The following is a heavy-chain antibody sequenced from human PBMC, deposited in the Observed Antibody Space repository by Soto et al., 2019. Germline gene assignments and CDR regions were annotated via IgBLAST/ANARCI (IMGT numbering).Heavy chain of an antibody. Sequence: PGGPLRLPCAASGLIFASYGSHWVRQAQGKGLEWVAVISYDGSNKYYADSVKGRFTISRDNSKNTLYLQMNSLRAEDTAVYYCARDQVVVIDWCFDLWGRGTLVTVSS. V-gene: IGHV3-30*03. CDR3: ARDQVVVIDWCFDL. CDR1: GLIFASYG. J-gene: IGHJ2*01. D-gene: IGHD2-21*01. CDR2: ISYDGSNK.